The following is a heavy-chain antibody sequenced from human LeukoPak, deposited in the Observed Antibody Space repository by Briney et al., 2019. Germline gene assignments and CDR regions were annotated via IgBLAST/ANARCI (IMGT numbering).Heavy chain of an antibody. J-gene: IGHJ6*03. CDR1: GGSVRRGNYY. V-gene: IGHV4-61*02. CDR2: IYTSGST. Sequence: TSQTLSLTCTVSGGSVRRGNYYWTWIRQPAGSGLEWIGRIYTSGSTNYNPSLKSRVTMSVDTSKNQFSLKLSSVTAADTAVYYCAREGGMSYYYYMDVWGKGTTVAVSS. D-gene: IGHD2-15*01. CDR3: AREGGMSYYYYMDV.